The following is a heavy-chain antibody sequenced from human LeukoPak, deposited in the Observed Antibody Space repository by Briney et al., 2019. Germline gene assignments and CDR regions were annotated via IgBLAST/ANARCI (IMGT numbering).Heavy chain of an antibody. J-gene: IGHJ5*02. CDR2: TYTSGCT. V-gene: IGHV4-4*07. CDR1: GGSISSYY. CDR3: ARERTIVVVPAAIRPGNNWFDP. D-gene: IGHD2-2*01. Sequence: SETLSLTCTVSGGSISSYYWTWIRQPAGKGLEWIGRTYTSGCTNYNPSLKSRVTMSVDTSKNQFSLKLSSVTAADTAVYYCARERTIVVVPAAIRPGNNWFDPWGQGTLVTVSS.